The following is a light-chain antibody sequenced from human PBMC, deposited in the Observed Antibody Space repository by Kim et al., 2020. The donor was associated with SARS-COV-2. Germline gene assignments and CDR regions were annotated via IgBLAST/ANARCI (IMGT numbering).Light chain of an antibody. V-gene: IGLV2-23*02. CDR1: SSDVGRYNL. J-gene: IGLJ2*01. Sequence: QSALTQPASVSGSPGQSITISCTGTSSDVGRYNLVSWYQQHPGKAPKLMIYEVSKRPSGVSNRFSGSKSGNTASLTISGLQAEDEADYYCCSYAGSVVFGGGTQLTVL. CDR3: CSYAGSVV. CDR2: EVS.